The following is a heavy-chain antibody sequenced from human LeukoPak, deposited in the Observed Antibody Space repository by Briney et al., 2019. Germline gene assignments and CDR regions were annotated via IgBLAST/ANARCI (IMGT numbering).Heavy chain of an antibody. D-gene: IGHD3-22*01. CDR1: GYSFTSYW. Sequence: GESLKISCKGSGYSFTSYWIGWVRQMPGKGLEWMGIIYPGDSDTRYSPSFQGQVTISADKSISTAYLQWSSLKASDTAMYYCARRAVYYYDSSGYSGAEFDYWGQGTLVTVSS. J-gene: IGHJ4*02. V-gene: IGHV5-51*01. CDR2: IYPGDSDT. CDR3: ARRAVYYYDSSGYSGAEFDY.